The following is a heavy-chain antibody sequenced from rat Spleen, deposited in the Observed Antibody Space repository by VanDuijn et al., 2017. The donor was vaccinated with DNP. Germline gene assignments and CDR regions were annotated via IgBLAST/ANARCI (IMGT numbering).Heavy chain of an antibody. D-gene: IGHD1-12*02. CDR3: VRPDYYDGSYPHY. CDR2: ISAGGGFT. J-gene: IGHJ2*01. CDR1: GFTFSDYY. V-gene: IGHV5-25*01. Sequence: EVQLVETGGGLVQPGRSLKLSCVASGFTFSDYYMAWVRQTPAKGLDWVTSISAGGGFTYYRDSVKGRFTVSRDNAKSTLYLQMYSLRSEDMATYYCVRPDYYDGSYPHYWGQGVMVTVSS.